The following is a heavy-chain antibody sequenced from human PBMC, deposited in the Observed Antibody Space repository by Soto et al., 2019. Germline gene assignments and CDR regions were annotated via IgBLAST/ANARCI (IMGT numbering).Heavy chain of an antibody. Sequence: LSLTCAVSGGSISTSSNLWTWVRQSPGKGLEWIGDIFYTGSTNFNPSLRGRVSISVDKSENQFSLKLTSVTAADTAVYFCASLGTTITCFDSWGQGTLVTVSS. V-gene: IGHV4-4*01. CDR3: ASLGTTITCFDS. D-gene: IGHD4-4*01. CDR2: IFYTGST. CDR1: GGSISTSSNL. J-gene: IGHJ4*02.